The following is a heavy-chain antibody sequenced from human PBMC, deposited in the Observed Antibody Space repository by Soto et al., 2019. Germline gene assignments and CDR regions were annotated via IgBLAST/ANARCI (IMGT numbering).Heavy chain of an antibody. CDR1: GFTFSSYA. CDR2: ISGSGGST. J-gene: IGHJ4*02. Sequence: GGSLRLSCAASGFTFSSYAMSWVRQAPGKGLEWVSAISGSGGSTYYADSVKGRFTISRDNSKNTLYLQMNSLRAEDTAVYYCAKDMSTIAAADPPPFDYWGQGTLVTVSS. D-gene: IGHD6-13*01. V-gene: IGHV3-23*01. CDR3: AKDMSTIAAADPPPFDY.